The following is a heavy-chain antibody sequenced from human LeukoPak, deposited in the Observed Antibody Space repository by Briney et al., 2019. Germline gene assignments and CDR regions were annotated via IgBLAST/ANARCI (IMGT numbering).Heavy chain of an antibody. D-gene: IGHD5-12*01. J-gene: IGHJ6*02. CDR1: GGSISSYY. Sequence: SETLSLTCTVSGGSISSYYWSWIRQPPGKGLEWIGYIYGSGSANYNPSLKSRVTISVGTSKNQFSLKVKSVTAADTAVYYCARQHRVTTSSYYGMDVWGQGTTVTVSS. CDR3: ARQHRVTTSSYYGMDV. CDR2: IYGSGSA. V-gene: IGHV4-59*08.